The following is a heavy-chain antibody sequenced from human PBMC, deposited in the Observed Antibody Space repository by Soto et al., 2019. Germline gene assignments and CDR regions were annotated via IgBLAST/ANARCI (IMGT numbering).Heavy chain of an antibody. V-gene: IGHV4-31*03. J-gene: IGHJ6*02. CDR1: GGSISSGGYY. CDR2: IYYSGST. Sequence: SETLSLTCTVSGGSISSGGYYWSWIRQHPGKGLEWIGYIYYSGSTYYNPSLKSRVTISVDTSKNQFSLKLSSVTAADTAVYYCARVGDLGTNRGYYYYYGMDVWGQGTTVTVSS. D-gene: IGHD7-27*01. CDR3: ARVGDLGTNRGYYYYYGMDV.